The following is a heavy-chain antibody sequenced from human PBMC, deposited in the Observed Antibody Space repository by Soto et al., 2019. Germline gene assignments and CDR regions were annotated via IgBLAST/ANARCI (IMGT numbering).Heavy chain of an antibody. CDR2: IWYDGSNK. CDR1: GFTFSSYG. J-gene: IGHJ3*02. Sequence: QVQLVESGGGVVQPGRSLRLSCAASGFTFSSYGMHWVRQAPGKGLEWVAVIWYDGSNKYYADSVKGRFTISRDNSKNTXXLQMNSLRAEDTAVYYCARGESAYYDSSGKDAFDIWGQGTMVTVSS. CDR3: ARGESAYYDSSGKDAFDI. V-gene: IGHV3-33*01. D-gene: IGHD3-22*01.